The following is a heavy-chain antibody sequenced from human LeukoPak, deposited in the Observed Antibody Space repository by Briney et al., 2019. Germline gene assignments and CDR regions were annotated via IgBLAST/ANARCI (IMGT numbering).Heavy chain of an antibody. Sequence: SVKVSCKASGGTFISYAISWVRQAPGQGLEWMGRIIPIFGTANYAQKFQGRVTITTDESTSTAYMELSSLRSEDTAVYYCARSTVIGPDPYYFDYWGQGTLVTVSS. V-gene: IGHV1-69*05. CDR2: IIPIFGTA. D-gene: IGHD4-17*01. J-gene: IGHJ4*02. CDR1: GGTFISYA. CDR3: ARSTVIGPDPYYFDY.